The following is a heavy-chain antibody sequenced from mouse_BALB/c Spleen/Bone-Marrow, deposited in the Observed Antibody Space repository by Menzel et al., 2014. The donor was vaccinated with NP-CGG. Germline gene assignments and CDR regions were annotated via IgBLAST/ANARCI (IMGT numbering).Heavy chain of an antibody. CDR1: GYTFTEYI. D-gene: IGHD1-1*01. CDR3: ARHEKANYGNYAMDY. V-gene: IGHV1-62-2*01. CDR2: LYPGSGSI. J-gene: IGHJ4*01. Sequence: VKLMESGAELVKPGASVKLSCKASGYTFTEYIIHWVKQRSGQGLEWIGWLYPGSGSIKYNEKFKDKATLTADKSSSTVYMELSRLTSEDSAVYFCARHEKANYGNYAMDYWGQGTSVTVSS.